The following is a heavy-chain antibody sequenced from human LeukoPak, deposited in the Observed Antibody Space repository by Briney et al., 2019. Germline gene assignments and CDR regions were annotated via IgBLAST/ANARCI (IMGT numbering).Heavy chain of an antibody. J-gene: IGHJ4*02. CDR3: YYHRDSKNYHVDY. V-gene: IGHV3-15*01. CDR1: GFAFSDAW. CDR2: IKSKPNGGTT. D-gene: IGHD3-10*01. Sequence: PGGSLRLSCAASGFAFSDAWMNWIRQAPGKGLEWIGRIKSKPNGGTTDHAPPVKGRFVISRDDSKNTLYLLMNNLKTEDTAVYYCYYHRDSKNYHVDYWGQGTLLTVSS.